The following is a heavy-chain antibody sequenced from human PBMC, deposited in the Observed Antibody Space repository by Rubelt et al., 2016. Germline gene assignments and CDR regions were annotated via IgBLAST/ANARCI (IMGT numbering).Heavy chain of an antibody. J-gene: IGHJ6*02. D-gene: IGHD4-17*01. CDR3: ATPNDYGVYSGMDV. CDR1: GGTFSSYA. V-gene: IGHV1-69*06. Sequence: QVQLVQSGAEVKKPGASVKVSCKASGGTFSSYAISWVRQAPGQGLEWMGGIIPIFGTANDAHKCQGVVTITADKATSTAYMALSSLRCGDTAGYYCATPNDYGVYSGMDVWGQGTTVTVSS. CDR2: IIPIFGTA.